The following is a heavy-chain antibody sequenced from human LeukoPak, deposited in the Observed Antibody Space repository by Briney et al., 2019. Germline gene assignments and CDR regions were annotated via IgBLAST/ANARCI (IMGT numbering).Heavy chain of an antibody. Sequence: ASVKVSCKASGYTFTGYYMHWVRQAPGQGLEWMGWINPNSGGTNYAQKFQGRVTMTRDTSISTAYMELSRLRSDGTAVYYCATGPVVTLSNAFDIWGQGTMVTVSS. D-gene: IGHD4-23*01. V-gene: IGHV1-2*02. J-gene: IGHJ3*02. CDR3: ATGPVVTLSNAFDI. CDR1: GYTFTGYY. CDR2: INPNSGGT.